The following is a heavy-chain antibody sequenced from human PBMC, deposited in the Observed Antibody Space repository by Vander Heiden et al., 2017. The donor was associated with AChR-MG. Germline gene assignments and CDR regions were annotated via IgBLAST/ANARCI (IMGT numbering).Heavy chain of an antibody. Sequence: EVQLVESGGGLIQPGGSLRLSCVASGFTVSSKYMSWVRQAPGKGLEWVSLINSDGSTYYADSVKGRFTISRDNSKNTLYLQMNGLRAEDTAVYYCARDFDPLTGSHMDVWGQGTTVTVSS. CDR1: GFTVSSKY. J-gene: IGHJ6*02. V-gene: IGHV3-53*01. CDR3: ARDFDPLTGSHMDV. D-gene: IGHD3-9*01. CDR2: INSDGST.